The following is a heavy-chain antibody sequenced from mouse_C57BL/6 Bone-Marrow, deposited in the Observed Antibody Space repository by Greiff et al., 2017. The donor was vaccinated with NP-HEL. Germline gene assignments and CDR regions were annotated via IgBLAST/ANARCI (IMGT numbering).Heavy chain of an antibody. D-gene: IGHD1-1*01. V-gene: IGHV7-3*01. Sequence: DVKLVESGGGLVQPGGSLSLSCAASGFTFTDYYMSWVRQPPGKALEWLGFIRNKANGYTTEYSASVKGRFTISRDNSQSILDLQMNALRAEDSATYYCARYYYGSSGYFDYWGKGTTLTVSS. CDR2: IRNKANGYTT. J-gene: IGHJ2*01. CDR1: GFTFTDYY. CDR3: ARYYYGSSGYFDY.